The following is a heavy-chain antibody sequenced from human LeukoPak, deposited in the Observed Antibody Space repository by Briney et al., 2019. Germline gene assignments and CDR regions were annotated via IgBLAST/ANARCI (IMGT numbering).Heavy chain of an antibody. D-gene: IGHD6-6*01. V-gene: IGHV1-2*02. CDR1: GYTFTGYY. J-gene: IGHJ4*02. CDR3: ARDRQRFSSSSFDY. CDR2: INPNSGGT. Sequence: ASVKVSCKASGYTFTGYYMHWVRQAAGQGLEWMGWINPNSGGTNYAQKFQGRVTMTSDTSISTAYMELSRLRSDDTAVYYCARDRQRFSSSSFDYWGQGTLVTVSS.